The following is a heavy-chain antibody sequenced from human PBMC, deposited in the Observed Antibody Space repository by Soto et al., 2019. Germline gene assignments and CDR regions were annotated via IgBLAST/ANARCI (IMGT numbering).Heavy chain of an antibody. CDR1: GFTVGTNY. J-gene: IGHJ6*02. CDR2: IYSDDST. Sequence: PGGSLRLSCAASGFTVGTNYMSWVRQAPGKGLEWVSLIYSDDSTYYADSVKGRFTISRHNSKNTLYLPMNSLRAEDTAVYYCTRGPSSYYYGIDVWGQGTTVTVSS. V-gene: IGHV3-53*04. CDR3: TRGPSSYYYGIDV.